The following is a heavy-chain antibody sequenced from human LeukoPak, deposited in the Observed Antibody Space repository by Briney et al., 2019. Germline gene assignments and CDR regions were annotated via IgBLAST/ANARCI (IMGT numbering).Heavy chain of an antibody. J-gene: IGHJ5*02. CDR1: GFTFSSYA. V-gene: IGHV3-23*01. CDR3: AKRLTASSTWTSLDP. CDR2: IYGSGTTT. Sequence: EGSLRLSCAASGFTFSSYALNWVRQAPGKGLEWVSVIYGSGTTTYYADSVRGRFTISRDSSKSTMYLQMNSLRVEDTAVYYCAKRLTASSTWTSLDPWGQGTLVTVSS. D-gene: IGHD1-1*01.